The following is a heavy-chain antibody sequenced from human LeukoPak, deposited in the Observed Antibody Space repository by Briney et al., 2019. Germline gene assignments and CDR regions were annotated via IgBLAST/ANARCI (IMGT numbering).Heavy chain of an antibody. CDR2: INSDGSST. CDR3: ARARYGGNYYFDY. Sequence: PGTSLRLSCAASGFIFSGYGMHWVRQAPGKGLVWVSRINSDGSSTSYADSVKGRFTISRDNAKNTLYLQMNSLRAEDTAVYYCARARYGGNYYFDYWGQGTLVTVSS. CDR1: GFIFSGYG. V-gene: IGHV3-74*01. J-gene: IGHJ4*02. D-gene: IGHD4-23*01.